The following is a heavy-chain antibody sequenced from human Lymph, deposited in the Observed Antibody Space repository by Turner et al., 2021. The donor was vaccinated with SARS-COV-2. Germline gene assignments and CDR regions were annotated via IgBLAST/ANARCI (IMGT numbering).Heavy chain of an antibody. Sequence: EVQLVQSGADVKKPGESLRISCKGSGYSFTSFWIGWERQLPGKGLEWMGIIYPGDSDTRYSPSFQGQVTISADKSISTAYLQWSSLKASDTATYYCATLHSASYLGPFDYWGQGTLVTVTS. V-gene: IGHV5-51*03. CDR2: IYPGDSDT. D-gene: IGHD1-26*01. CDR3: ATLHSASYLGPFDY. J-gene: IGHJ4*02. CDR1: GYSFTSFW.